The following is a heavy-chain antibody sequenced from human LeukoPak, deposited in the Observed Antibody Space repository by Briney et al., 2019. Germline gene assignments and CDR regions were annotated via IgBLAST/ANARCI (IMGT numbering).Heavy chain of an antibody. CDR3: ARDQPGTYTMSST. CDR2: VSGEQTDK. V-gene: IGHV3-30*04. Sequence: PGGSLRLSCVASGFTFVHFSMHWVRQAPGKGLEWVAFVSGEQTDKYYADSVKGRFTISRDNSRNTLFLEMNSLRPDDTAVYYCARDQPGTYTMSSTWGQGTLVTGSS. D-gene: IGHD7-27*01. J-gene: IGHJ5*02. CDR1: GFTFVHFS.